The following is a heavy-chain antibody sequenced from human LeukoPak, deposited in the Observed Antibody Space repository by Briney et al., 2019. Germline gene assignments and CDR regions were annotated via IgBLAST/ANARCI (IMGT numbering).Heavy chain of an antibody. J-gene: IGHJ4*02. D-gene: IGHD5-24*01. Sequence: GGSLRLSCVGSGFSFSTYDMGWVRQTPGKGLEWVSAISTTGGYTEDADSVKGRFTISRDNSQNTLFLQMHSLRAEDTAVYYCAKKPATIKFPFDIWGRGTLATVSP. V-gene: IGHV3-23*01. CDR3: AKKPATIKFPFDI. CDR1: GFSFSTYD. CDR2: ISTTGGYT.